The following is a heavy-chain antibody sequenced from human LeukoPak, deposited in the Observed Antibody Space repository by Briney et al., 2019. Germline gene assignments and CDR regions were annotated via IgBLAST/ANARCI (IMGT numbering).Heavy chain of an antibody. Sequence: PGGSLRLSCAVSGFTFSNYWMSWVRQAPGKGLEWVAVISYDGSNKYYADSVKGRFTISRDNSKNTLYLQMNSLRAEDTAVYYCAIPGIAVAGLAPWGQGTLVTVSS. CDR2: ISYDGSNK. CDR1: GFTFSNYW. D-gene: IGHD6-19*01. J-gene: IGHJ4*02. CDR3: AIPGIAVAGLAP. V-gene: IGHV3-30*03.